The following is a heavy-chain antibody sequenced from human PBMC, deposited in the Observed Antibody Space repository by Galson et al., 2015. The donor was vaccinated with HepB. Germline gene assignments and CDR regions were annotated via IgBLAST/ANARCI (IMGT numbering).Heavy chain of an antibody. CDR2: IIPIFGPA. Sequence: SVKVSCKASGGTFSNYPISWVRQAPGQGLEWMGGIIPIFGPANYAQKFQGRVTITADESTSTVYMELRSLRSEDTAVYYCARDRGNIAVAGRGYYGMDVWGQGTTV. CDR1: GGTFSNYP. CDR3: ARDRGNIAVAGRGYYGMDV. D-gene: IGHD6-19*01. J-gene: IGHJ6*02. V-gene: IGHV1-69*13.